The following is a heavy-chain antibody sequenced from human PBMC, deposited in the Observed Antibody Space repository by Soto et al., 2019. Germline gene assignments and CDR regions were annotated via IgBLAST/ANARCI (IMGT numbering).Heavy chain of an antibody. V-gene: IGHV4-31*03. CDR3: ARFIVVVPATTQHQNWFAP. D-gene: IGHD2-2*01. CDR2: IYYSGST. CDR1: GGSISSGGYY. Sequence: PSETLSLTCTVSGGSISSGGYYWSWIRQHPGKGLEWIGYIYYSGSTYYNPSLKSRVTISVDTSKNQFSLKLSSVTAADTAVYYCARFIVVVPATTQHQNWFAPWSQGTLVPVSS. J-gene: IGHJ5*02.